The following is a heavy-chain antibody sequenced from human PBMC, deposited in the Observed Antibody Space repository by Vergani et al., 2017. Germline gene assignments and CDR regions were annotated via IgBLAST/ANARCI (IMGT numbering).Heavy chain of an antibody. Sequence: EVQLVQSGAEVKKPGESLKISCKGSGYSFTSYWIGWVRQMPGKGLDWLGIIYPGDSDTRYSPSFHGQVTISADKSISTACLQWSSLKASDTAMYYCARVSRYCSGGSCYSFPIPXFDYWGQGTLVTVSS. CDR3: ARVSRYCSGGSCYSFPIPXFDY. CDR2: IYPGDSDT. CDR1: GYSFTSYW. D-gene: IGHD2-15*01. J-gene: IGHJ4*02. V-gene: IGHV5-51*01.